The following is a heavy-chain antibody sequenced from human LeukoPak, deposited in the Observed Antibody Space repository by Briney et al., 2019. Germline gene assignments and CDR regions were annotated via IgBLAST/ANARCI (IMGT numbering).Heavy chain of an antibody. Sequence: GGSLRLSCAASGFTFSSYGMSWVRQAPGKGLEWVSVISGSGGSTYYAASVKGRFTVSRDNSKNTLYLQMNSLGAEDTAVYYCAKDSRGYQDYFGYWGQGTLVTVSS. CDR2: ISGSGGST. CDR3: AKDSRGYQDYFGY. V-gene: IGHV3-23*01. D-gene: IGHD3-22*01. CDR1: GFTFSSYG. J-gene: IGHJ4*02.